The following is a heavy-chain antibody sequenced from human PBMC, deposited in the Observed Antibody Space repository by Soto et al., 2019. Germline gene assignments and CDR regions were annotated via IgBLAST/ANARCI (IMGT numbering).Heavy chain of an antibody. CDR1: GYTFTSYY. D-gene: IGHD6-19*01. CDR3: ARDRSFIAVAHYYYYGMDV. CDR2: INPSGGST. Sequence: SVKVSCKASGYTFTSYYMHWVRQAPGQGLEWMGIINPSGGSTSYAQKFQGRVTMTRDTSTSTVYMELSSLRSEDTAVYYCARDRSFIAVAHYYYYGMDVWGQGTTVTVSS. V-gene: IGHV1-46*01. J-gene: IGHJ6*02.